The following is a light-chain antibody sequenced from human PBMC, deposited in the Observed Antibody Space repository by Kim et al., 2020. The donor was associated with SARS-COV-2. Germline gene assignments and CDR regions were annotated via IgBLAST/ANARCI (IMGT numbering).Light chain of an antibody. CDR1: QSISIY. Sequence: DIQMTQSPSSLSASVGDRVTITCRASQSISIYLNWYQQKAGKAPRLLIYTASGLQSGVPSRFSGSGSGTDFTLTISGLQPEDFATYYFQQSFSKTPQYTLGQGTKLEI. J-gene: IGKJ2*01. V-gene: IGKV1-39*01. CDR2: TAS. CDR3: QQSFSKTPQYT.